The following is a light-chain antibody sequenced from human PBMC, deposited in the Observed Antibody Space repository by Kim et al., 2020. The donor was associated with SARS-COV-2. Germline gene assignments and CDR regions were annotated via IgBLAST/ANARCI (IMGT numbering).Light chain of an antibody. CDR3: SSFTTTSRLV. CDR1: SSNIGSYNY. CDR2: DVN. J-gene: IGLJ3*02. V-gene: IGLV2-14*03. Sequence: SALTQPASVSGSPGQSITISCTGTSSNIGSYNYVSWYQQHPGRAPKLMIYDVNKRPSGVSNRFSGSKSGNTASLTISGLQAEDEADYYCSSFTTTSRLVFGGGTQLTVL.